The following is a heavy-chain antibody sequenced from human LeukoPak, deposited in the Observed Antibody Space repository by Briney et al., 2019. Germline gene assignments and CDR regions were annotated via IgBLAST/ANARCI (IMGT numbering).Heavy chain of an antibody. CDR3: ARHYGP. Sequence: SETLSLTCAVYGGSFSGYYWSWIRQPPGKGLEWIGEINHSGSTKNNPSLKSRVTISIDTSKSQFSLKLNSVTAADTAVYYCARHYGPWGQGTLVTVSS. CDR1: GGSFSGYY. J-gene: IGHJ5*02. CDR2: INHSGST. D-gene: IGHD3-16*01. V-gene: IGHV4-34*01.